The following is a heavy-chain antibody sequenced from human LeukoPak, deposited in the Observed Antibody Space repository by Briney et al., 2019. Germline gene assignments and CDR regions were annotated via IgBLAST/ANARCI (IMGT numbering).Heavy chain of an antibody. CDR3: AREMAAAGLFDP. CDR1: GGSISSYY. D-gene: IGHD6-13*01. CDR2: IYYSGST. Sequence: SETLSLTCTVSGGSISSYYWSWIRRPPGKGLEWIGYIYYSGSTNYNPSLKSRVTISVDTSKNQFSLKLSSVTAADTAVYYCAREMAAAGLFDPWGQGTLVTVSS. J-gene: IGHJ5*02. V-gene: IGHV4-59*01.